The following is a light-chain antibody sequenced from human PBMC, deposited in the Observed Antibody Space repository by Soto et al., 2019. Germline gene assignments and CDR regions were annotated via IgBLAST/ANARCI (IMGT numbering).Light chain of an antibody. V-gene: IGLV1-40*01. Sequence: QSVLTQPPSVSGAPGQRVTISCTGSSSNIGAGYDVHWYQQLPETAPKLLIYGNNNRPSGVPDRFSGSKSGTSASLAITGLQAEDEADYYCQSYDSSLSGWAFGGGTKLTVL. CDR2: GNN. J-gene: IGLJ3*02. CDR1: SSNIGAGYD. CDR3: QSYDSSLSGWA.